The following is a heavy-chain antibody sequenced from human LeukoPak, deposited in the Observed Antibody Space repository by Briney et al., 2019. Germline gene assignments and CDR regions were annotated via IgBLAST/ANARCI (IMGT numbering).Heavy chain of an antibody. CDR1: GFTFSDYC. D-gene: IGHD4-11*01. CDR3: ARGSEYSVYRTSDY. Sequence: GGSLRVSCVGSGFTFSDYCMNWVRQAPGKGLEWVASTKGDESDKKFVDSVKGGFTISRDNTQNSLYLQINILRAEGTAVYSCARGSEYSVYRTSDYWGQGILVTVSS. J-gene: IGHJ4*02. V-gene: IGHV3-7*01. CDR2: TKGDESDK.